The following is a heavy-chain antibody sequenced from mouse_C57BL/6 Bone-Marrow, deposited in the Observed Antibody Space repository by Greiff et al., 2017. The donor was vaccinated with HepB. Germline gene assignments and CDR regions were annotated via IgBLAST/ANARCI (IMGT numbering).Heavy chain of an antibody. Sequence: EVHLVESGGGLVKPGGSLKLSCAASGFTFSDYGMHWVRQAPEKGLEWVAYISSGSSTIYYADTVKGRFTISRDNAKNTLFLQMTSLRSEDTAMYYCARQGYYGSSSWFAYWGQGTLVTVSA. CDR3: ARQGYYGSSSWFAY. D-gene: IGHD1-1*01. CDR2: ISSGSSTI. CDR1: GFTFSDYG. J-gene: IGHJ3*01. V-gene: IGHV5-17*01.